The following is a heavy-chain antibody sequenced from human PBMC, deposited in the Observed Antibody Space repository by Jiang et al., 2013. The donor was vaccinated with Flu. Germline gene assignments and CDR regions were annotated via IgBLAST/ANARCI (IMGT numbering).Heavy chain of an antibody. CDR3: ASGSSIWYSGSYYYSDY. CDR1: GYTFTGYH. Sequence: SGAEVKKPGASVKVSCKASGYTFTGYHIHWVRQAPGQGLEWMGRINPNSGATNYAQKFQGRVTMTRDTSISTAYMELSRLRSDDTAVYYCASGSSIWYSGSYYYSDYWGQGTLVTVSS. CDR2: INPNSGAT. V-gene: IGHV1-2*06. J-gene: IGHJ4*02. D-gene: IGHD1-26*01.